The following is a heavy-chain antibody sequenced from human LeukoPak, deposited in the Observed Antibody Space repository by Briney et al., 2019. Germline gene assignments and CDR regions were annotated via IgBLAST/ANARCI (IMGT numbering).Heavy chain of an antibody. CDR1: GESFSGYS. V-gene: IGHV4-34*01. J-gene: IGHJ4*02. Sequence: SETLSLTCAVYGESFSGYSWSWIRQPPGKGLEWIGEINHTGTTNYNPSLKSRVTISVDTSKKQFSLKLSSVTAADTAVYYCARAPSTRPSRPAGRDYWGQGTLVTISS. CDR3: ARAPSTRPSRPAGRDY. D-gene: IGHD1-26*01. CDR2: INHTGTT.